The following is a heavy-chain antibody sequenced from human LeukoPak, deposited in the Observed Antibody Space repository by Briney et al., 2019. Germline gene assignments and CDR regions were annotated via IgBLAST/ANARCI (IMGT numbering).Heavy chain of an antibody. V-gene: IGHV1-69*13. D-gene: IGHD1-26*01. J-gene: IGHJ4*02. CDR1: GYNFTSYG. CDR2: IIPIFGTA. Sequence: SVKVSCKASGYNFTSYGIRRVRQAPGSGLEWMGGIIPIFGTANYAQKFQGRVTITADESTSTAYMELSSLRSEDTAVYYCARDPLVGATGRSLGGYWGQGTLVTISS. CDR3: ARDPLVGATGRSLGGY.